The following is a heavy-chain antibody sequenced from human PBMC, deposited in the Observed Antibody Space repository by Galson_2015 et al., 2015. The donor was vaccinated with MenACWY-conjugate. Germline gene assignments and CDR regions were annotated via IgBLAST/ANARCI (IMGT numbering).Heavy chain of an antibody. J-gene: IGHJ4*02. Sequence: SLRLSCAASGFTFSSYAMHWVRRAPGKGLEWVAVISYDGSNKYYADSVKGRFTISRDNSKNTLYLQMNSLRAEDTAVYYCARDTEGSVVVTAILGYWGQGTLVTVSS. CDR3: ARDTEGSVVVTAILGY. V-gene: IGHV3-30*04. CDR1: GFTFSSYA. D-gene: IGHD2-21*02. CDR2: ISYDGSNK.